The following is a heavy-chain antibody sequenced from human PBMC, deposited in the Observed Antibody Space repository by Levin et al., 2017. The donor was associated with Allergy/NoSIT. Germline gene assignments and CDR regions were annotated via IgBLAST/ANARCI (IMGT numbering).Heavy chain of an antibody. CDR2: ISWDGGST. Sequence: GGSLRLSCAASGFTFDDYAMHWVRQAPGKGLEWVSLISWDGGSTYYADSVKGRFTISRDNSKNSLYLQMNSLRAEDTALYYCAKDGGQSLRTGPSYYYYGMDGWGQGTTVTVSS. CDR1: GFTFDDYA. J-gene: IGHJ6*02. CDR3: AKDGGQSLRTGPSYYYYGMDG. D-gene: IGHD6-19*01. V-gene: IGHV3-43D*04.